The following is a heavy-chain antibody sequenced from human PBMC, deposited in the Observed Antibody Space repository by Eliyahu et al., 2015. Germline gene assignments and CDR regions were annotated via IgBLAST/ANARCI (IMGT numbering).Heavy chain of an antibody. CDR2: IYYRGST. CDR1: GGSISSYY. J-gene: IGHJ4*02. D-gene: IGHD2-2*01. CDR3: ARFTKSPEIVVVPAAPYYFDY. V-gene: IGHV4-59*08. Sequence: QVQLQESGPGLVKPSETLSLTCTVXGGSISSYYWSWIRQPPGKGLEWIGDIYYRGSTNYNPPLKSRVTISVDTSKNQFSLKLSSVTAADTAVYYCARFTKSPEIVVVPAAPYYFDYWGQGTLVTVSS.